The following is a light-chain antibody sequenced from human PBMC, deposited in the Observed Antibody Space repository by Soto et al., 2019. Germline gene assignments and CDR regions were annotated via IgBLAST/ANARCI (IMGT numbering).Light chain of an antibody. CDR1: QSVSDNY. CDR3: QQYGSSPWT. V-gene: IGKV3-20*01. CDR2: GAS. J-gene: IGKJ1*01. Sequence: EIVLTQSPGTLSLSSGERATLSCRASQSVSDNYLAWYQQKPGQAPRLLIYGASSRAAGIPDGFSGSGSGPDFTLAISRLGPEDVAVYFCQQYGSSPWTFGQGTKVEIK.